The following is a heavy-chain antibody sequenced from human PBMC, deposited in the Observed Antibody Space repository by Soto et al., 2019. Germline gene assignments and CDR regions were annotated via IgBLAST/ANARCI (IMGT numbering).Heavy chain of an antibody. CDR2: VNHSGEA. V-gene: IGHV4-34*02. CDR3: TRAERFPRFWFDP. D-gene: IGHD3-10*01. J-gene: IGHJ5*02. CDR1: GGSFRNYY. Sequence: QVELQQWGAGLLKPSETLSLTCGVYGGSFRNYYWIWVRQPPGKGLEWIGEVNHSGEATYNPSLQSRVTISLDTSNNHFSLKMTSLTAADTALYFCTRAERFPRFWFDPWGQGTQVTVSS.